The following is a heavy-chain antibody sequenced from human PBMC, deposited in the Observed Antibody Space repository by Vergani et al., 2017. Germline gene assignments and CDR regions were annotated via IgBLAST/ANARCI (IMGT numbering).Heavy chain of an antibody. CDR2: IYYSGST. D-gene: IGHD3-3*01. Sequence: QVQLQESGPGLVKPSETLSLTCTVSGGSISSYYWSWTRQPPGKGLEWIGYIYYSGSTNYNPSLKSRVTISVDTSKNQFSLKLSSVTAADTAVYYCARSYYDFWSGLGYYYYMDVWGKGTTVTVSS. V-gene: IGHV4-59*01. J-gene: IGHJ6*03. CDR1: GGSISSYY. CDR3: ARSYYDFWSGLGYYYYMDV.